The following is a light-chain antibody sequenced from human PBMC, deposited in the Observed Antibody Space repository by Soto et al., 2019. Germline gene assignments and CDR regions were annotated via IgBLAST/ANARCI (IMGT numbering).Light chain of an antibody. Sequence: EIVLMQSPGTLSLSPGERATLSCSASQTLRRTYIAWYQQKPGEAPRVLIYGASKRATGIPDRFSGSGSGTDFSLTISRLEPEDFAVYYCHQYDNAPQTYGQGTKVDNK. V-gene: IGKV3-20*01. CDR2: GAS. CDR3: HQYDNAPQT. CDR1: QTLRRTY. J-gene: IGKJ2*01.